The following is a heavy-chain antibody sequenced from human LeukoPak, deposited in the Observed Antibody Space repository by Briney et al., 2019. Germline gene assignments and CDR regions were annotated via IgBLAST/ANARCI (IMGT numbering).Heavy chain of an antibody. Sequence: SETLSLTCTVSGGSISSGPYYWGWIRQPPGKGLEWIGNIYYGENTYYNPSLKSRVTISVDTSKNQFSLKLSSVTAADTAVYYCARVTERGGPLTERIFDYWGQGTLVTVSS. CDR3: ARVTERGGPLTERIFDY. CDR1: GGSISSGPYY. CDR2: IYYGENT. V-gene: IGHV4-39*07. D-gene: IGHD1-1*01. J-gene: IGHJ4*02.